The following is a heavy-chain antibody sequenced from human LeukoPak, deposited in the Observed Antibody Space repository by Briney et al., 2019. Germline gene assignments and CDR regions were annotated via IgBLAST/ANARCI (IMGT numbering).Heavy chain of an antibody. CDR1: GYSISSGYY. Sequence: SETLSLTCAVSGYSISSGYYWGWIRQPPGKGLEWIGSIYHSGSTYYNPSLKSRVTISVDTSKNQFPLKLSSVTAADTAVYYCARENYDILTGSFDYWGQGTLVTVSS. CDR3: ARENYDILTGSFDY. J-gene: IGHJ4*02. V-gene: IGHV4-38-2*02. CDR2: IYHSGST. D-gene: IGHD3-9*01.